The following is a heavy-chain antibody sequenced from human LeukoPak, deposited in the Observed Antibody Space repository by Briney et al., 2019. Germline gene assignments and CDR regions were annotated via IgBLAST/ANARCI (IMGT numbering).Heavy chain of an antibody. D-gene: IGHD3-22*01. CDR3: ARDGPGEYYYDSSGYYRGY. CDR2: ISSSSSYI. J-gene: IGHJ4*02. CDR1: GFTFSSYS. V-gene: IGHV3-21*01. Sequence: GGSLRLSCAASGFTFSSYSMNWVRQAPGKGLEWVSSISSSSSYIYYADSVKGRFTISRDNAKNSLYLQMNSLRAEDTAVYYCARDGPGEYYYDSSGYYRGYWGQGTLVTVSS.